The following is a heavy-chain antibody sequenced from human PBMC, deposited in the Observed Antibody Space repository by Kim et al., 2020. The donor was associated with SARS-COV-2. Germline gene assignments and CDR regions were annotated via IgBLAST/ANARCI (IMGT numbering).Heavy chain of an antibody. Sequence: ASVKVSCKASGYTFTSYAMHWVRQAPGQRLEWMGWINAGNGNTKYSQKFQGRVTITRDTSASTAYMELSSLRSEDTAVYYCARCTNGVCYYDYWGQGTLVTVSS. J-gene: IGHJ4*02. CDR3: ARCTNGVCYYDY. CDR1: GYTFTSYA. V-gene: IGHV1-3*01. CDR2: INAGNGNT. D-gene: IGHD2-8*01.